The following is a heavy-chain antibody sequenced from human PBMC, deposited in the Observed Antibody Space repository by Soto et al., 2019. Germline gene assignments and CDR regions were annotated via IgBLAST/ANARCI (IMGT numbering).Heavy chain of an antibody. J-gene: IGHJ3*02. D-gene: IGHD3-22*01. CDR3: ARVGVRRGYYYDSSGYYSAPDDAFDI. Sequence: ASVKVSCKASGYTFTGYYMHWVRQAPGQGLEWMGWINPNSGGTNYAQKFQGWVTMTRDTSISTAYMELSRLRSDDTAVYYCARVGVRRGYYYDSSGYYSAPDDAFDIWGQGTMVTVSS. CDR1: GYTFTGYY. CDR2: INPNSGGT. V-gene: IGHV1-2*04.